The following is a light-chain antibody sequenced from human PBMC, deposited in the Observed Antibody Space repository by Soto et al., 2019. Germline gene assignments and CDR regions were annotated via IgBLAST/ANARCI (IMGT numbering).Light chain of an antibody. CDR1: GSDVGAYNY. CDR2: DVS. J-gene: IGLJ1*01. Sequence: QSVLTQPASVSGSPGQSITISCSGTGSDVGAYNYVSWYQQHPAKAPKLMIYDVSNRPSGVSDRFSGSKSGNTASLTISGLQAEVEADYYCYSYTSSSTYVFGSGTKLNVL. V-gene: IGLV2-14*01. CDR3: YSYTSSSTYV.